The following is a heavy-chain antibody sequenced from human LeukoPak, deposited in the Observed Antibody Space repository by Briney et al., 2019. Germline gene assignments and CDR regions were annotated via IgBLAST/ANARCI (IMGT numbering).Heavy chain of an antibody. CDR3: ARGRVLRYFDWSPPRYYFDY. Sequence: SQTLSLTCAVSGGSISSGGYSWSWIRQPPGKGLEWIGYIYHSGSTYYNPSLKSRVTISVDRSKNQFSLKLSSVTAADTAVYYCARGRVLRYFDWSPPRYYFDYWGQGTLVTVSS. CDR2: IYHSGST. J-gene: IGHJ4*02. CDR1: GGSISSGGYS. V-gene: IGHV4-30-2*01. D-gene: IGHD3-9*01.